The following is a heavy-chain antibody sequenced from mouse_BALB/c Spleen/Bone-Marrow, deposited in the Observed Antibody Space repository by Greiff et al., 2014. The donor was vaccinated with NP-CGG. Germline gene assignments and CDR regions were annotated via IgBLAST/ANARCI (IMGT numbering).Heavy chain of an antibody. Sequence: DVKLVESGAELVKPGASVKLSCTASGFNIKDTYMHWVKQRPEQGLEWIGRIDPANGNTKYDPKFQGKATITADTSSNTAYLQLSSLTSEDTAVYYCAIYYYGSSGFAYWGQGTLVTVSA. V-gene: IGHV14-3*02. CDR3: AIYYYGSSGFAY. D-gene: IGHD1-1*01. CDR2: IDPANGNT. CDR1: GFNIKDTY. J-gene: IGHJ3*01.